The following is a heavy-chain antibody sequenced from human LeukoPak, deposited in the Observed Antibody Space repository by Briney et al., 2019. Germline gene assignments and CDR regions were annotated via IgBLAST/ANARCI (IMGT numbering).Heavy chain of an antibody. Sequence: PGGTLRLSCEASGYSFKGYGLTWVRQAPGKGLEWVGFIRSKAYGGTTEYAASVKGRFTISRDDSKSIAYLQMNSLKTEDTAVYYCTRDQTPYYWGQGTLVTVSS. CDR3: TRDQTPYY. J-gene: IGHJ4*02. CDR2: IRSKAYGGTT. V-gene: IGHV3-49*04. CDR1: GYSFKGYG.